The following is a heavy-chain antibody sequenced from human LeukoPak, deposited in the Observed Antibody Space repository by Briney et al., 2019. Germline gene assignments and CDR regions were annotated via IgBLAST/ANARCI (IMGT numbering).Heavy chain of an antibody. CDR1: GFTFSSYE. CDR2: ISSSGSTR. J-gene: IGHJ1*01. V-gene: IGHV3-48*03. Sequence: HPVGSLRLSCAAPGFTFSSYEMNWVRQAPGKGLEWVSYISSSGSTRYYADSVKGRFTISRDNAKNSLYLQMNSLRAEDTAVYYCAKYFASGSYYKLPHWGQGTLVTVSS. D-gene: IGHD3-10*01. CDR3: AKYFASGSYYKLPH.